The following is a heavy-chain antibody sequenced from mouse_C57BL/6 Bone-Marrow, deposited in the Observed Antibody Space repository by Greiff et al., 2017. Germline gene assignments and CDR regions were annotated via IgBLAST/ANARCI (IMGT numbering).Heavy chain of an antibody. V-gene: IGHV1-15*01. D-gene: IGHD2-5*01. CDR3: TRAESNYVDWYFEV. CDR2: IDPETGGT. Sequence: QVQLQQSGAELVRPGASVTLSCKASGYTFTDYEMHWVKQTPVHGLEWIGAIDPETGGTAYNQKFKGKAILTADKSSSTAYLELRSLTSEDTAVYYYTRAESNYVDWYFEVWVTGTTVTVSS. CDR1: GYTFTDYE. J-gene: IGHJ1*03.